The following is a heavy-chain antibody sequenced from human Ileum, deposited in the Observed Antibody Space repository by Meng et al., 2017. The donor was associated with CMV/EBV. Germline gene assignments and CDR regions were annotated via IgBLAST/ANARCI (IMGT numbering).Heavy chain of an antibody. CDR3: ARGWIQLWLGAFDI. J-gene: IGHJ3*02. Sequence: SQTLSLTCAISGDSVSSNSAAWNWIRQSPSRGLEWLGRTYYRSKWYNDYAVSVKSRITINPDTSKNQFSLQPNSVTPEDTAVYYCARGWIQLWLGAFDIWGQGTMVTVSS. D-gene: IGHD5-18*01. V-gene: IGHV6-1*01. CDR2: TYYRSKWYN. CDR1: GDSVSSNSAA.